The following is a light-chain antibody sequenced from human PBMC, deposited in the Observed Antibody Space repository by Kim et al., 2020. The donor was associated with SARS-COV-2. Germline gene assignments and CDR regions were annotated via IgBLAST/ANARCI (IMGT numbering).Light chain of an antibody. V-gene: IGLV3-19*01. CDR1: SLRSTY. CDR2: AKT. J-gene: IGLJ2*01. Sequence: SSELTQDPAVSVALGQTVRITCQGDSLRSTYANWYQQKPGQAPVLVIYAKTNRPSGIPDRFSGSSSGNTASLTITGAQAEDEADYYCNSRDTSGNHPYVV. CDR3: NSRDTSGNHPYVV.